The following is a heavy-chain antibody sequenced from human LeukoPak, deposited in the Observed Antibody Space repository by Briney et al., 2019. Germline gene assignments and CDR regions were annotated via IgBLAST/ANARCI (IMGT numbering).Heavy chain of an antibody. Sequence: GGSLRLSCAASEASEFTLSSYAVSWVRQAPGKGLEWVSAISGSGGSTYYADSVKGRFTISRDNSKNTLYLQMNSLRAEDTAVYYCAKDTLTAAGRSRTVDYWGQGTLVTVSS. D-gene: IGHD6-13*01. V-gene: IGHV3-23*01. J-gene: IGHJ4*02. CDR2: ISGSGGST. CDR3: AKDTLTAAGRSRTVDY. CDR1: EASEFTLSSYA.